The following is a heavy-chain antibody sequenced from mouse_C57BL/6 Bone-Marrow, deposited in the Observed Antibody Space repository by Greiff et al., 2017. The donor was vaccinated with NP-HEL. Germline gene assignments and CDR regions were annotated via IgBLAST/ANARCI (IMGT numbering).Heavy chain of an antibody. J-gene: IGHJ3*01. CDR2: ISDGGSYT. CDR1: GFTFSSYA. CDR3: ARENFTGTWAY. D-gene: IGHD4-1*01. V-gene: IGHV5-4*01. Sequence: EVQRVESGGGLVKPGGSLKLSCAASGFTFSSYAMSWVRQTPEKRLEWVATISDGGSYTYYPDNVKGRFTISRDNAKNNLYLQMSHLKSEDTAMYYCARENFTGTWAYWGQGTLVTVSA.